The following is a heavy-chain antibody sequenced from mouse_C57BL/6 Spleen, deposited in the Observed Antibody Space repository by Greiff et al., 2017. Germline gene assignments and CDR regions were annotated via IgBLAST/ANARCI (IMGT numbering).Heavy chain of an antibody. CDR2: IYPRDGST. CDR1: GYTFTDYT. V-gene: IGHV1-78*01. D-gene: IGHD1-2*01. CDR3: ARSDYGRYDLDY. Sequence: VQLQQSDAELVKPGASVKISCKVSGYTFTDYTIHWMKQRPEQGLEWIGYIYPRDGSTKYNEKFKGKATLTADKSSSTDYMQLNSLTSEDSAVYVGARSDYGRYDLDYWGQGTTLTVAS. J-gene: IGHJ2*01.